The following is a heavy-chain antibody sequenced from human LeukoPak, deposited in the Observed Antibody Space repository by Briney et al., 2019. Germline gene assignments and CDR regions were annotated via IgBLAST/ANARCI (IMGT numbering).Heavy chain of an antibody. D-gene: IGHD6-13*01. Sequence: GGSLRLSCAASGFTFSSYSMNWVRQAPGKGLEWVSSISSSSSYIYYADSVKGRFTISRDNAKNSLYLQMNSLRSEDTAVYYCAREEQQLVIFDYWGQGTLVTVSS. CDR1: GFTFSSYS. J-gene: IGHJ4*02. CDR2: ISSSSSYI. CDR3: AREEQQLVIFDY. V-gene: IGHV3-21*04.